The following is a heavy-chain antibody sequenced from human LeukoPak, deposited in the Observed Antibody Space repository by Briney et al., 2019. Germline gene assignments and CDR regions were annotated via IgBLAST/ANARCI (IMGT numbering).Heavy chain of an antibody. V-gene: IGHV4-61*01. CDR1: GGSISSSSYY. Sequence: PSETLSLTCTVSGGSISSSSYYWSWIRQPPGKGLEWLGYISYSGGTNYNPSLKSRVTISIDTSKNQFSLKLRSVTAADTAVYYCARESTNWFDPWGQGTLVTVSS. CDR2: ISYSGGT. CDR3: ARESTNWFDP. J-gene: IGHJ5*02.